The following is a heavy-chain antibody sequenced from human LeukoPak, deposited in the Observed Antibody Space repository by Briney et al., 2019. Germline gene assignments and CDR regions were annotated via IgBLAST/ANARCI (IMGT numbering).Heavy chain of an antibody. V-gene: IGHV3-23*01. D-gene: IGHD3-22*01. CDR2: ISGSGGST. Sequence: PGGSLRLSCAASGFTFSSYAMNWVRQAPGKGLEWVSAISGSGGSTYYADSVKGRFTISRDNSKNTLYLQMNSLRAEDTAVYYCARDDDRPDNGLDYWGQGTLVTVSS. CDR1: GFTFSSYA. CDR3: ARDDDRPDNGLDY. J-gene: IGHJ4*02.